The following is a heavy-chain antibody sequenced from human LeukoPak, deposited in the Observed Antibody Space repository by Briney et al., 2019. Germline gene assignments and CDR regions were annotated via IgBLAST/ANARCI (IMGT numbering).Heavy chain of an antibody. CDR2: ISGSGGST. CDR3: ARDDTSGGYYEFGY. J-gene: IGHJ4*02. CDR1: GFTFSSYA. D-gene: IGHD6-19*01. Sequence: GGSLRLSCAASGFTFSSYAMSWVRQAPGKGLEWVSAISGSGGSTYYADSVKRRFTISRDISKNMVYLQMNSLRADDTAVYYCARDDTSGGYYEFGYWGQGTLVTVSS. V-gene: IGHV3-23*01.